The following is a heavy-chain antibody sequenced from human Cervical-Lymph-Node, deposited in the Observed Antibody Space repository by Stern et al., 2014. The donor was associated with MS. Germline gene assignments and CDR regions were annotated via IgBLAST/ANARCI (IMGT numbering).Heavy chain of an antibody. CDR2: IYHSGIP. V-gene: IGHV4-30-2*01. D-gene: IGHD3-22*01. CDR1: GDSISSGGYS. CDR3: ARDSSGFQGYLDY. J-gene: IGHJ4*02. Sequence: VQLLESGAGLVKPSQTLSLTCAVSGDSISSGGYSWSWIRQPPGKGLEWIGYIYHSGIPYYNPSLKSRVTISLDRSNNQFSLKLTSVTAADTAMYYCARDSSGFQGYLDYWGQGTLVTVSS.